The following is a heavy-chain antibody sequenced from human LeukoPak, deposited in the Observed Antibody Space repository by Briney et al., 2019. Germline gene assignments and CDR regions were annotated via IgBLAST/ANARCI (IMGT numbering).Heavy chain of an antibody. CDR3: ARWARGYGDAFDI. CDR2: IYYSGST. CDR1: GGSVSSGSYY. D-gene: IGHD1-1*01. J-gene: IGHJ3*02. Sequence: SETLFLTCIVSGGSVSSGSYYWSWIRQPPGKGLEWIGYIYYSGSTNYNPSLKSRVTISVDTSKNQFSLKLSSVTAADTAVYYCARWARGYGDAFDIWGQGTMVTVSS. V-gene: IGHV4-61*01.